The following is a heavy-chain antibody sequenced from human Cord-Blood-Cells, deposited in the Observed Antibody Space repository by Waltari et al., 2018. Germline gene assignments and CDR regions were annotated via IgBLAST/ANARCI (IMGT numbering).Heavy chain of an antibody. J-gene: IGHJ3*02. V-gene: IGHV4-34*01. CDR1: GGSFSGYY. Sequence: QVQLQQWGAGLLKPSETLSPTCAVYGGSFSGYYWSWIRQPPGKGQEWIGEIDHSGRTDDSPSLKRRVTISGDTAKSQFSLKLSAVTAADKDVYYGARGRDWNQEHKAFDIWGQGTMVTVAS. D-gene: IGHD1-1*01. CDR2: IDHSGRT. CDR3: ARGRDWNQEHKAFDI.